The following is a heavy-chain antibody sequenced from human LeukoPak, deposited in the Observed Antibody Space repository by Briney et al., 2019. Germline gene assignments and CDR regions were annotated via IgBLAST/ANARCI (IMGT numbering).Heavy chain of an antibody. CDR3: ARDIRDAGIYGWFDP. V-gene: IGHV3-23*01. CDR1: GFTFTMYA. J-gene: IGHJ5*02. D-gene: IGHD1-26*01. CDR2: ISTSGGNT. Sequence: GGSLRLSYTGSGFTFTMYAITWVRQTPGKGLGWVSSISTSGGNTYYLDSVKGRFTISRDNSKNTLYLQMNSLRAEDTALYRCARDIRDAGIYGWFDPWGQGTLVTVSS.